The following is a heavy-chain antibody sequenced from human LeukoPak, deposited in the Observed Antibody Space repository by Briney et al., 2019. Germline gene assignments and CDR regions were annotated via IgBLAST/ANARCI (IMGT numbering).Heavy chain of an antibody. J-gene: IGHJ4*02. CDR2: IYYSGST. CDR1: GGSISSHY. Sequence: SETLSLTCTVSGGSISSHYWSWIRQPPGKGLEWIGYIYYSGSTNYNPSLKSRVTISVDTSKNQFSLKLSSVTAADTAVYYCARYYYGSGSYQRYFDYWGQGTLVTVSS. CDR3: ARYYYGSGSYQRYFDY. D-gene: IGHD3-10*01. V-gene: IGHV4-59*11.